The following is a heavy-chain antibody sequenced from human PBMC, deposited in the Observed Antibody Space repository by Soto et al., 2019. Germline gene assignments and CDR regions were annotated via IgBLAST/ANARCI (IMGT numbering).Heavy chain of an antibody. CDR3: ARDHRYCTNGVCYPGGMDV. V-gene: IGHV4-59*01. CDR2: IYYSGST. Sequence: SETLSLTCNVSGGSISSYYWSWIRQPPGKGLEWIGYIYYSGSTNYNPSLKSRVTISVDTSKNQFSLKLSSVTAADTAVYYCARDHRYCTNGVCYPGGMDVWGQGTTVTVSS. CDR1: GGSISSYY. D-gene: IGHD2-8*01. J-gene: IGHJ6*02.